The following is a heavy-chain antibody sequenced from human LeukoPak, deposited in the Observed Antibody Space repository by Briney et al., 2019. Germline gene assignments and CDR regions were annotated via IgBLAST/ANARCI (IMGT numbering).Heavy chain of an antibody. CDR3: ARVYNYVLDY. V-gene: IGHV3-53*01. CDR2: IYSGDDT. CDR1: GFTVSSSH. D-gene: IGHD3-10*02. Sequence: GGSLRLSCAASGFTVSSSHMTWVRQAVGKGLEWVSFIYSGDDTSYADSVKGRFTISRDNSKNTLYLQMNSLRAEDTAVYYCARVYNYVLDYWGQGTLVTVSS. J-gene: IGHJ4*02.